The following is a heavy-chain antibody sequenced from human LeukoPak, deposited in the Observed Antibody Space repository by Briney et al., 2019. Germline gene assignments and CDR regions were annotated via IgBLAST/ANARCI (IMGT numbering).Heavy chain of an antibody. Sequence: GGSLRLSCAASGFSFSTSWMHWVRQAPGKGLVWVSRINSDGSSTSYADSVKGRFTISRDNAKNTLYLQMNSLRAEDTAVYYCARDSGGDGMDVWGQGTTVTVSS. V-gene: IGHV3-74*01. CDR3: ARDSGGDGMDV. CDR2: INSDGSST. CDR1: GFSFSTSW. J-gene: IGHJ6*02. D-gene: IGHD5-12*01.